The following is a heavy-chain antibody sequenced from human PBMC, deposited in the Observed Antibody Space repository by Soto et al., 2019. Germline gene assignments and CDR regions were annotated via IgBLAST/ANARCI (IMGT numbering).Heavy chain of an antibody. CDR3: AKDGGSDYFGPIDH. J-gene: IGHJ4*02. CDR2: IYNSGST. V-gene: IGHV4-39*01. D-gene: IGHD1-26*01. CDR1: GGSISSSNCH. Sequence: QLQLQESGPGLVKPSETLSLTCTVSGGSISSSNCHWGWIRQSPGKGLEWIGSIYNSGSTYYNPSLKSRVTISVDTSNNQFSLKLNSVTAADTAVYYCAKDGGSDYFGPIDHWGQGTLVTVSS.